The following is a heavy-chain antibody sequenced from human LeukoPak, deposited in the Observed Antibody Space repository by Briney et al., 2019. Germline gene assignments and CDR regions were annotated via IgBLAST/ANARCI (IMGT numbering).Heavy chain of an antibody. CDR2: ISAYNGNT. Sequence: ASVKVSCKASGYTFTSYGISWVRQAPGQGLEWMGWISAYNGNTNYAQKLQGRVTMTTDTSTSTAYMELRSLRSDDTAVYYCARFTIFGVVTSWFDPWGQGTLVTVSS. CDR1: GYTFTSYG. J-gene: IGHJ5*02. D-gene: IGHD3-3*01. V-gene: IGHV1-18*01. CDR3: ARFTIFGVVTSWFDP.